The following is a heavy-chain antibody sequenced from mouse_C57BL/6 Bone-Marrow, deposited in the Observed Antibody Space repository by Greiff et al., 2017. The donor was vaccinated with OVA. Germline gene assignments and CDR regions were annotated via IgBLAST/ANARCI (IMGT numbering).Heavy chain of an antibody. D-gene: IGHD1-2*01. J-gene: IGHJ4*01. CDR2: INPSSGYT. CDR3: ARRALLRLYAMDY. CDR1: GYTFTSYW. V-gene: IGHV1-7*01. Sequence: VQLQESGAELAKPGASVKLSCKASGYTFTSYWIHWVKQRPGQGLEWIGYINPSSGYTKYNQKFKDKATLTADKSSSTAYMQLSSLTYEDSAVYYCARRALLRLYAMDYWGQGTSVTVSS.